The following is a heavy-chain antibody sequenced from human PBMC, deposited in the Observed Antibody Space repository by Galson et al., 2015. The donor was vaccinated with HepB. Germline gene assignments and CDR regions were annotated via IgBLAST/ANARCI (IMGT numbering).Heavy chain of an antibody. CDR2: ISSSSSTI. J-gene: IGHJ6*02. CDR1: GFTFSSYS. CDR3: ARSDSSGYYYYYYYGMDV. D-gene: IGHD3-22*01. Sequence: SLRLSCAASGFTFSSYSMNWVRQAPGKGLEWVSYISSSSSTIYYADSVKGRFTISRDNAKNSLYLQMNSLRDEDTAVYYCARSDSSGYYYYYYYGMDVWGQGTTVTVSS. V-gene: IGHV3-48*02.